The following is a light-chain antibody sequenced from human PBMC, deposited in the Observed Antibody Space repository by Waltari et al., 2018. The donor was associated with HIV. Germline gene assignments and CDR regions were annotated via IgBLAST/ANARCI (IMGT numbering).Light chain of an antibody. CDR2: EVS. J-gene: IGLJ2*01. V-gene: IGLV2-8*01. Sequence: QSALTQPPSASGAPGQSVTISCTGTRSDVGSYNFVSWYKQHPGKAPKLLIFEVSKRPSGVPDRFSRPKSGNTASLTLSGLQPDDEADYYCSSYAGSNNLLFGGGTKLTVL. CDR3: SSYAGSNNLL. CDR1: RSDVGSYNF.